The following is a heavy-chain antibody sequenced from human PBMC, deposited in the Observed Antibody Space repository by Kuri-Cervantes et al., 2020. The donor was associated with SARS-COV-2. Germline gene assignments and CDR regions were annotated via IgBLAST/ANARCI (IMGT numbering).Heavy chain of an antibody. V-gene: IGHV3-74*01. D-gene: IGHD3-10*01. Sequence: GESLKISCAASGFTFSSYWMHWVRQAPGKGLVWVSRINSDGSSTSYADSVKGRFTISRDNAKNTLYLQMNSLRAEDTAVYYCAKGRGGGLARVDYWGQGTLVTVSS. J-gene: IGHJ4*02. CDR1: GFTFSSYW. CDR3: AKGRGGGLARVDY. CDR2: INSDGSST.